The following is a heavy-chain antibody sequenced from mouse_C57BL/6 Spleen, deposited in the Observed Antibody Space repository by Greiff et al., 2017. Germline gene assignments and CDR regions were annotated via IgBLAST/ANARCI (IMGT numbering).Heavy chain of an antibody. CDR2: IYPGDGDT. CDR3: ARWGYDYSYAMDY. J-gene: IGHJ4*01. CDR1: GYAFSSYW. D-gene: IGHD2-4*01. Sequence: QVQLQQSGAELVKPGASVKISCKASGYAFSSYWMNWVKQRPGKGLEWIGQIYPGDGDTNYNGKFKGKATLTAEESSSTAYMQLSSLTSEDSAVYFCARWGYDYSYAMDYWGQGTSVTVSS. V-gene: IGHV1-80*01.